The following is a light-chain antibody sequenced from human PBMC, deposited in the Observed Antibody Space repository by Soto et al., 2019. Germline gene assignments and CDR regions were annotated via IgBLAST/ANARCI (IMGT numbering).Light chain of an antibody. CDR1: QGISSY. J-gene: IGKJ5*01. V-gene: IGKV1-8*01. Sequence: AIRMTQSPSSLSASTGDRVTITCRASQGISSYLAWYQQKPGKAPNLLIYAASTLQSGVPSRFSGSGSGTDFTLTISCLQSEDFATYYCQQYYSYPPITFGQETRLEIK. CDR2: AAS. CDR3: QQYYSYPPIT.